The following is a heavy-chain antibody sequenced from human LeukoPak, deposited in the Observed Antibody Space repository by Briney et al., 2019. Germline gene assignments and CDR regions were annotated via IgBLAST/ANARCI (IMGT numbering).Heavy chain of an antibody. V-gene: IGHV1-69*04. CDR1: GGTFSSYA. CDR3: ARPLTYYYDSSGYLFDY. D-gene: IGHD3-22*01. CDR2: IIPILGIA. Sequence: GASVKVSCKASGGTFSSYAISRVRQAPGQGLEWMGRIIPILGIANYAQKFQGRVTITADKSTSTAYMELSSLRSEDTAVYYCARPLTYYYDSSGYLFDYWGQGTLVTVSS. J-gene: IGHJ4*02.